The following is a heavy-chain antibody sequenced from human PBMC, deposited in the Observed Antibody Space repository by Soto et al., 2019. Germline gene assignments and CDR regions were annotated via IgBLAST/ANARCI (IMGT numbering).Heavy chain of an antibody. J-gene: IGHJ4*02. CDR2: IYYRGNT. D-gene: IGHD3-9*01. Sequence: SETLSLTCTVSGGSIGTYYWSWIRQPPGKGLEWIGYIYYRGNTDYNPSLKSRVTISLDTPKNQFSLKLSSVTAADTAVYYCARRPGYYDILTGYTTYYFDYWGQGILVTV. CDR3: ARRPGYYDILTGYTTYYFDY. CDR1: GGSIGTYY. V-gene: IGHV4-59*08.